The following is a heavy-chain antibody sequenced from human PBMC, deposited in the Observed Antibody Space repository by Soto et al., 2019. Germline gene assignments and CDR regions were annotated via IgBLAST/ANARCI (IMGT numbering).Heavy chain of an antibody. V-gene: IGHV4-39*01. Sequence: QLQLQESGPGLVKPSETLSLTCTVSGGSISSSSYYWGWIRQPPGKGLEWIASIYYSGSTYYNPSLKSRVTISVDTSKNQFSLKLNSVTAADTAVYHCARLSSDYGDYYFDYWGQGTLVTVSS. D-gene: IGHD4-17*01. J-gene: IGHJ4*02. CDR2: IYYSGST. CDR1: GGSISSSSYY. CDR3: ARLSSDYGDYYFDY.